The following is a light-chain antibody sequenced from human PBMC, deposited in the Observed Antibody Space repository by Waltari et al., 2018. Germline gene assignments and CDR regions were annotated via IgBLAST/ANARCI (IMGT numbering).Light chain of an antibody. CDR1: QSISTY. CDR2: AAS. Sequence: DILMTQSPSFLSASVGDRVTITCRASQSISTYLNWYQQRPGEVPKVLIFAASSLQSGVPSRFSGSGSGTYFTLTVSSLQPEDFATYYCQQSYTTPWTFGQGTKVEVK. V-gene: IGKV1-39*01. CDR3: QQSYTTPWT. J-gene: IGKJ1*01.